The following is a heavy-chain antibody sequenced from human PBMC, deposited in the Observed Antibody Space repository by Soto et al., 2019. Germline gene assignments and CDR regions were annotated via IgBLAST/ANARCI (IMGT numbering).Heavy chain of an antibody. V-gene: IGHV1-69*13. CDR1: GGTFSSCA. CDR2: IIPIFGTA. Sequence: GASVKVTCKASGGTFSSCAISWVRQAPGQGLEWMGGIIPIFGTANYAQKFQGRVTITADESTSTAYMELSSLRSEDTAVYYCATRGDYDFWSGYYYGMDVWGQGTTVTVSS. D-gene: IGHD3-3*01. CDR3: ATRGDYDFWSGYYYGMDV. J-gene: IGHJ6*02.